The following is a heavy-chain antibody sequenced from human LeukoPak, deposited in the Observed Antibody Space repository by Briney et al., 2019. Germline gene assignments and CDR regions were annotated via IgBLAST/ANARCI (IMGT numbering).Heavy chain of an antibody. Sequence: ASVTVSYMASVYTFTYYYMHWVGQAPGQGREWMGWINPNSGGTNYAQKFQGRVTMTRDTSISTAYMELSRLRSDDTAVYYCARVSEYAFDYWGQGTLVTVSS. CDR1: VYTFTYYY. D-gene: IGHD2/OR15-2a*01. CDR2: INPNSGGT. J-gene: IGHJ4*02. CDR3: ARVSEYAFDY. V-gene: IGHV1-2*02.